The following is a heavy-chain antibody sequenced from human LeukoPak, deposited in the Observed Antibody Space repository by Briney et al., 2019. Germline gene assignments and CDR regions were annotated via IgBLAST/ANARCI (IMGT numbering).Heavy chain of an antibody. CDR3: AREYGGWFPYYYDSSGYYSYYFDY. Sequence: GRSLRLSCAASGFTFSSYSMNWVRQAPGKGLEWVSFISSSSSYIYYADSVKGRFTISRDNAKNSLYLQMNSLRAEDTAVYYCAREYGGWFPYYYDSSGYYSYYFDYWGQGTLVTVSS. CDR2: ISSSSSYI. J-gene: IGHJ4*02. CDR1: GFTFSSYS. V-gene: IGHV3-21*01. D-gene: IGHD3-22*01.